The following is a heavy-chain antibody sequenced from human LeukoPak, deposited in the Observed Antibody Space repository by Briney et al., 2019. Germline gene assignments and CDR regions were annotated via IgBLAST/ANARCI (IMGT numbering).Heavy chain of an antibody. D-gene: IGHD3-3*01. J-gene: IGHJ3*02. V-gene: IGHV3-7*01. CDR2: IKQDGSEK. CDR3: ARDLITIFGVVTAGAFDI. Sequence: PGKSLRLSCAASGSVFSRYWMSWVRQAPGKGLEWVANIKQDGSEKYYVDSVKGRFTISRDNAKNSLYLQMNSLRAEDTAVYYCARDLITIFGVVTAGAFDIWGQGTMVTVSS. CDR1: GSVFSRYW.